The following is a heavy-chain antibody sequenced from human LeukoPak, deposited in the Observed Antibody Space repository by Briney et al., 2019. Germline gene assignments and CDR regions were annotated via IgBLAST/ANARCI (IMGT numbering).Heavy chain of an antibody. Sequence: GSLRLSCAASGFTFSSYSMNWVRQAPGKGLEWVSSISSSSSYIYYADSVKGRFTISRDNAKNSLYLQMNSLRAEDTAVYYCARDFLITFGGVIARRLGFDYWGQGTLVTVSS. V-gene: IGHV3-21*01. CDR1: GFTFSSYS. D-gene: IGHD3-16*02. CDR2: ISSSSSYI. CDR3: ARDFLITFGGVIARRLGFDY. J-gene: IGHJ4*02.